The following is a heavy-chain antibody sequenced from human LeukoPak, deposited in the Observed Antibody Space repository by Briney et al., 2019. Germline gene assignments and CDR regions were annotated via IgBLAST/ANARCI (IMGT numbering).Heavy chain of an antibody. V-gene: IGHV3-30-3*01. Sequence: GGSLRLSCAASGFTFSSYAMHWVRQAPGKGLEWVAVISYDGSNKYYADSVKGRFTISRDNSKNTLYLQMNSLRAEDTAVYYCATAVASSSGWYADYWGQGTLVTVSS. D-gene: IGHD6-19*01. CDR1: GFTFSSYA. CDR3: ATAVASSSGWYADY. J-gene: IGHJ4*02. CDR2: ISYDGSNK.